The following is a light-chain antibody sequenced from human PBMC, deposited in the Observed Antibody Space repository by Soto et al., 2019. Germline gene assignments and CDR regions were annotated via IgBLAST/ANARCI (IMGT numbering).Light chain of an antibody. CDR3: QQYNNWPPWT. Sequence: EIVMTQSPATLSVSPGERATLSCRASQSVSSNLAWYQQKPGQAPRLLIYGASTRATGIPARFSGSGSGTAFTLPISSLQSEEVAVYYCQQYNNWPPWTFGQGTKVEIK. CDR2: GAS. CDR1: QSVSSN. V-gene: IGKV3-15*01. J-gene: IGKJ1*01.